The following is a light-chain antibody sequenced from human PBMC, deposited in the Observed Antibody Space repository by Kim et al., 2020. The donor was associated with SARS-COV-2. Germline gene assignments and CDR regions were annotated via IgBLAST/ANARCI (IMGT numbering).Light chain of an antibody. CDR1: SSDVGGYNY. CDR2: DVS. J-gene: IGLJ2*01. V-gene: IGLV2-14*01. CDR3: SSYTISSTVV. Sequence: QSALTQPASVSGSPGQSITISCTGTSSDVGGYNYVSWYQQHPGKAPKLMIYDVSKRPSGVSNRFSGSKSGNTASLTISGLQAEDEADYYCSSYTISSTVVFGGGTKL.